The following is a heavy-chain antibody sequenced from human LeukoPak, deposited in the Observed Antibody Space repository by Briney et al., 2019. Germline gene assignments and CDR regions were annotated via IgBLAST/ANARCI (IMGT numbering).Heavy chain of an antibody. D-gene: IGHD4-11*01. CDR3: TKVRSGSSNWALRIFDY. V-gene: IGHV3-23*01. J-gene: IGHJ4*02. Sequence: GGSLRLSCAVSGFTFSNEAMGWVRQLRGGGLEWVSTISPGGGTTYYAESMKGRFTISRDNFKSILYLEMNSLRVEDTAVYYCTKVRSGSSNWALRIFDYWGQGALVTVSS. CDR2: ISPGGGTT. CDR1: GFTFSNEA.